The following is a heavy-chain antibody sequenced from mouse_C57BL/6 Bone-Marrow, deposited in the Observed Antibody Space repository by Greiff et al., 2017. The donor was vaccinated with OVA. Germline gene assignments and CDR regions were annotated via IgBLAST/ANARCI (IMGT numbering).Heavy chain of an antibody. CDR1: GYTFTSYW. CDR2: IYPGNSDT. D-gene: IGHD2-3*01. V-gene: IGHV1-5*01. CDR3: THYDGYRDV. J-gene: IGHJ1*03. Sequence: EVQLRQSGTVLARPGASVKMSCKTSGYTFTSYWMHWVKQWPGQGLEWIGAIYPGNSDTSYNQKFKGKAKLTAVTSVCTAYMELSSLANEDSAVYYCTHYDGYRDVWGTGTTVTVSS.